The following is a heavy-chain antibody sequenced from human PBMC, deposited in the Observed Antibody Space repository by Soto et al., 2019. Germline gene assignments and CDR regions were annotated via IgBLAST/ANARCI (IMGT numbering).Heavy chain of an antibody. Sequence: QVQLVQSGAGVKKPGSSVKVSCKASGGTFSSYAISWVRQAPGQGLEWMGGIIPIFGTADYAQKFQGRVTITADESTSTAYMGLSSLRSEDTAVYYCARDEDWNDGTDDAFDIWGQGTMFTVSS. J-gene: IGHJ3*02. CDR3: ARDEDWNDGTDDAFDI. V-gene: IGHV1-69*12. CDR2: IIPIFGTA. D-gene: IGHD1-1*01. CDR1: GGTFSSYA.